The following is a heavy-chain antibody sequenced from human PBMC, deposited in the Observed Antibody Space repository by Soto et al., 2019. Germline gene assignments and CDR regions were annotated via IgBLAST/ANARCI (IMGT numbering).Heavy chain of an antibody. J-gene: IGHJ4*02. Sequence: ASVKVSCKASGYPFPRSAIHWLRQAPGQRLEWMGWINAGNGNTKYSQKFQGRVTITRDTSASTAYMELSSLRSEDTAVYYCARDLSFLVGMIVVVPRYYFDYWGQGTLVTVSS. D-gene: IGHD3-22*01. V-gene: IGHV1-3*01. CDR3: ARDLSFLVGMIVVVPRYYFDY. CDR2: INAGNGNT. CDR1: GYPFPRSA.